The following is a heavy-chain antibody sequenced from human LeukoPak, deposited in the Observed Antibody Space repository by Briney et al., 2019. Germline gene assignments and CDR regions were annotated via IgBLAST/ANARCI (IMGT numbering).Heavy chain of an antibody. CDR3: ARGRYSSGWPNWFDP. CDR1: DGSISSGSYY. CDR2: IYTSGST. Sequence: NPSETLSLTCTVSDGSISSGSYYWSWIRQPAGKGLEWIGRIYTSGSTNYNPSLKSRVAISVDTSKNQFSLKLSSVTAADTAVYYCARGRYSSGWPNWFDPWGQGTLVTVSS. J-gene: IGHJ5*02. V-gene: IGHV4-61*02. D-gene: IGHD6-19*01.